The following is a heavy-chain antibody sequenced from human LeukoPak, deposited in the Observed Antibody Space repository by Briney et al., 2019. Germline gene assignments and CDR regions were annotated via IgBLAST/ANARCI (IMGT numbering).Heavy chain of an antibody. V-gene: IGHV3-21*01. D-gene: IGHD4-17*01. CDR1: GFTFSSNA. Sequence: PGGSLRLSCVASGFTFSSNALSWVRQAPGKGLEWVSSISSSSSYIYYADSVKGRFTISRDSAKNSLYLQMNSLRAEDTAVYYCAREGYYGDYVGYWGQGTLVTVSS. CDR3: AREGYYGDYVGY. J-gene: IGHJ4*02. CDR2: ISSSSSYI.